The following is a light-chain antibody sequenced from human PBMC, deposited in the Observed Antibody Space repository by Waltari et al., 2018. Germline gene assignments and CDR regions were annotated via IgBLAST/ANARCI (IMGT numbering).Light chain of an antibody. CDR2: VNSDGSH. CDR3: QTGGHGTWV. CDR1: SGHSTTI. V-gene: IGLV4-69*01. J-gene: IGLJ3*02. Sequence: QFVLTQSPSASASLGASAKLTCTLSSGHSTTIIAWLQQHPEKGPRYVMNVNSDGSHNKGVGIPDRFSGSSSGAERYLTSSSLQSEDEADYYCQTGGHGTWVFGGGTRLTVL.